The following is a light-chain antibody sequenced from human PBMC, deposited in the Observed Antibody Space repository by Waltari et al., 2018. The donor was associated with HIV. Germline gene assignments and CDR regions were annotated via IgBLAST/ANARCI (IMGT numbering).Light chain of an antibody. J-gene: IGLJ2*01. CDR2: DVN. V-gene: IGLV2-11*01. Sequence: QSALTQPRSVSGSPGQSVTVSCTGTSSDVGGYNYVTWYQQHPGKAPQLMIYDVNKRPSGVPDRFSGSKSGNTASLTISGLQAEDEADYYCCSYAGNYTLVFGGGTKLTVL. CDR3: CSYAGNYTLV. CDR1: SSDVGGYNY.